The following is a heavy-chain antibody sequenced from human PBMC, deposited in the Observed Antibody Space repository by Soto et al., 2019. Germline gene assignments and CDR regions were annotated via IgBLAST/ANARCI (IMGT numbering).Heavy chain of an antibody. V-gene: IGHV1-3*05. CDR2: INAGNGNT. CDR1: GYTFTSYA. Sequence: QVQLVQSGAEEKKPGASVKVSCKASGYTFTSYAMNWVRQAPGQRLEWMGWINAGNGNTKYSQKFQRRVTITRDTSASTAYEALSSLRSEDTAVYYCARSSGYYLIDDYWGQGTMVTVSS. D-gene: IGHD3-22*01. J-gene: IGHJ4*02. CDR3: ARSSGYYLIDDY.